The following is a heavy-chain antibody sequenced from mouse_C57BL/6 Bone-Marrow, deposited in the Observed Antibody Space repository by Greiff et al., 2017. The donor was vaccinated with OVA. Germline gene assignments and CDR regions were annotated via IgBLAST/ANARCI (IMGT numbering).Heavy chain of an antibody. CDR3: ARTYLWAMDY. Sequence: VKLQQPGAELVKPGASVKLSCKASGYTFTSYWMHWVKQRPGQGLEWIGMIHPNSGSTNYNEKFKSKATLTVDKSSSTAYMQLSSLTSEDSAVYYCARTYLWAMDYWGQGTSVTVSS. D-gene: IGHD5-1*01. CDR2: IHPNSGST. CDR1: GYTFTSYW. J-gene: IGHJ4*01. V-gene: IGHV1-64*01.